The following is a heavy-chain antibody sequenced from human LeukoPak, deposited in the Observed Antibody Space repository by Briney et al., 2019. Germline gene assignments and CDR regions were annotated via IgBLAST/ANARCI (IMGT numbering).Heavy chain of an antibody. CDR1: GFTFSSYA. J-gene: IGHJ4*02. Sequence: GGSLRPSCAASGFTFSSYAMSWVRQAPGKGLEWVSAISGSGGSTYYADSVKGRFTISRDNSKNTLYLQMNSLRAEDTAVYYCAKVYYYDSSGYYGYYFDYWGQGTLVTVSS. V-gene: IGHV3-23*01. CDR3: AKVYYYDSSGYYGYYFDY. D-gene: IGHD3-22*01. CDR2: ISGSGGST.